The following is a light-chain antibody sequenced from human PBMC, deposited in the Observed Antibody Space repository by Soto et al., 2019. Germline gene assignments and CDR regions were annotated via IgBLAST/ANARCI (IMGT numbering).Light chain of an antibody. CDR1: QSVTTF. CDR3: QQRSNWPSIT. J-gene: IGKJ5*01. Sequence: EIDMTQSPATLSLSPGERATLSCRASQSVTTFLAWYQQKPGQAPRLLIYDTSNRATDIPARFSGSGSGTDFTLTISSLEPEDFAVYYCQQRSNWPSITFGQGTRLEIK. V-gene: IGKV3-11*01. CDR2: DTS.